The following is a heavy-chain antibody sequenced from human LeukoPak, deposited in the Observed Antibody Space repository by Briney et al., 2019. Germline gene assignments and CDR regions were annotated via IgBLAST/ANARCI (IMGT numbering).Heavy chain of an antibody. CDR2: ISYDGSNK. Sequence: PGRSLRLSCAASGFTFSSYAMHWVRQAPGKGLEWVAVISYDGSNKYYADSVKGRFTISRDNSKNTLYLQVNSLRAEDTAVYYCAKDATPVNFWSGYLYFDYWGQGTLVTVSS. CDR1: GFTFSSYA. V-gene: IGHV3-30-3*01. J-gene: IGHJ4*02. CDR3: AKDATPVNFWSGYLYFDY. D-gene: IGHD3-3*01.